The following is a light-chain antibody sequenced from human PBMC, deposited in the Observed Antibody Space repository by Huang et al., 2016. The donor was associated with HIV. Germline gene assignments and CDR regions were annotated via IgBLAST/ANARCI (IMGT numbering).Light chain of an antibody. CDR3: QQRSAWPLT. CDR1: QSVRSY. CDR2: DAS. V-gene: IGKV3-11*01. Sequence: EIVLTQSPATLSLSPGERATLSCRASQSVRSYLAWYQQKPGQAPRRLIYDASNRATGIPARCSGSGSGTDFTITISNLQSEDFAVYYCQQRSAWPLTFGGGTKVEI. J-gene: IGKJ4*01.